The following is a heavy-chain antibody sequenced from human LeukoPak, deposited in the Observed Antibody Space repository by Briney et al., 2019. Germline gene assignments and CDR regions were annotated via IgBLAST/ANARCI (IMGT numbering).Heavy chain of an antibody. CDR3: ATTRDYYENSGYTLLQD. CDR1: GSTFSTYA. D-gene: IGHD3-22*01. V-gene: IGHV1-69*13. Sequence: SVKVSCKSSGSTFSTYAINWVRQAPGQGLEWLGGIIPILGTSNYAQSFQGRVTITADESSGTAYMALSSLRSEDTAIYYCATTRDYYENSGYTLLQDWGQGTLVTVSS. CDR2: IIPILGTS. J-gene: IGHJ1*01.